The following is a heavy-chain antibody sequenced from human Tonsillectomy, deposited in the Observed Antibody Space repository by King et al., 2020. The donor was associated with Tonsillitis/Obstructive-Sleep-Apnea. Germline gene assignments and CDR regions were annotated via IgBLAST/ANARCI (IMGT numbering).Heavy chain of an antibody. V-gene: IGHV4-31*11. D-gene: IGHD2-2*01. CDR1: GASISSGGYY. Sequence: VQLQESGPGLVKPSQTLSLTCAVSGASISSGGYYWSWIRPHPGKGLEYIGYIYYSGTTYYNPSLKSRVTISVDTSKNQFSLRLSSVTAADTAVYYCARDYCSTSSCYLGYFDYWGQGTLVTVSS. CDR2: IYYSGTT. J-gene: IGHJ4*02. CDR3: ARDYCSTSSCYLGYFDY.